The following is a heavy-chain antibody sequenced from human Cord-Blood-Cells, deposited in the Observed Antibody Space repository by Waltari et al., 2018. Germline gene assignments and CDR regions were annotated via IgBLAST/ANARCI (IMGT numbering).Heavy chain of an antibody. D-gene: IGHD1-26*01. CDR3: ARHRASIVGATWWFDP. Sequence: QLQLQESGPGLVKPSETLSLTCTVSGGSISSSSYYLGWIRQPPGKGLEWIGSIYYSGSTYYNPSLKSRVTISVDTSKNQFSLKLSSVTAADTAVYYCARHRASIVGATWWFDPWGQGTLVTVSS. J-gene: IGHJ5*02. V-gene: IGHV4-39*01. CDR1: GGSISSSSYY. CDR2: IYYSGST.